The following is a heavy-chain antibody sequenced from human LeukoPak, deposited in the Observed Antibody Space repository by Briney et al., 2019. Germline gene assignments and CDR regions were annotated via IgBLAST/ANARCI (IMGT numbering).Heavy chain of an antibody. J-gene: IGHJ4*02. V-gene: IGHV3-74*01. Sequence: GGSLRLSCAASGFTFSSYWLHWVRQAPPQGLVWVSRVNTDGSTPTYADSVKGRFTISRDNAKNTLYLQMNSLRAEDTAVYYCARDRGSYSDYWGQGTLVTVSS. CDR3: ARDRGSYSDY. CDR2: VNTDGSTP. CDR1: GFTFSSYW. D-gene: IGHD3-16*01.